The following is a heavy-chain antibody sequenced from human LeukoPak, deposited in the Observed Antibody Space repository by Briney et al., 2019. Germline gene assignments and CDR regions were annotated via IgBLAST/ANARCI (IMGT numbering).Heavy chain of an antibody. D-gene: IGHD3-22*01. CDR2: IYCSGST. V-gene: IGHV4-39*01. J-gene: IGHJ4*02. CDR3: ARNPGGVTMIVVAEIYYFDY. Sequence: SETLSLTCTVSGGSISSSSYYWGWIRQPPGKGLEWIGSIYCSGSTYYNPSLKSRVTISVDTSKNQFSLKLSSVTAADTAVYYCARNPGGVTMIVVAEIYYFDYWGQGTLVTVSS. CDR1: GGSISSSSYY.